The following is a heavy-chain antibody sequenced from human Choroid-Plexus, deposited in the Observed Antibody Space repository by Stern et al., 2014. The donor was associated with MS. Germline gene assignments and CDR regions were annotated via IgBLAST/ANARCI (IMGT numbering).Heavy chain of an antibody. V-gene: IGHV3-30*18. J-gene: IGHJ5*02. Sequence: VQLVDSGGGEVQPGRPLRLSCEASGFTFGSCAIHWVRQAPGKGLEWVAVASYDGRNKYYADSVKCRSTMSRDHSQTTHYVPMRSLRPEDTALYYCAKDRQYLTYFFDHWGQGSLVTVSS. CDR1: GFTFGSCA. CDR2: ASYDGRNK. D-gene: IGHD2/OR15-2a*01. CDR3: AKDRQYLTYFFDH.